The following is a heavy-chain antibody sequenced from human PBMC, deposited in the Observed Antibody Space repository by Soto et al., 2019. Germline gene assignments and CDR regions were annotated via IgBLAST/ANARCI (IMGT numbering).Heavy chain of an antibody. CDR2: IYYSGST. V-gene: IGHV4-59*06. CDR3: ARDRAGTAFDY. D-gene: IGHD1-7*01. CDR1: GGSISSYY. Sequence: SETLSLTCTVSGGSISSYYWSWIRQHPGKGLEWIGYIYYSGSTYYNPSLKSRLSISLDTSKKQFSLRLSSVTAADTAVYYCARDRAGTAFDYWGQGILVTVSS. J-gene: IGHJ4*02.